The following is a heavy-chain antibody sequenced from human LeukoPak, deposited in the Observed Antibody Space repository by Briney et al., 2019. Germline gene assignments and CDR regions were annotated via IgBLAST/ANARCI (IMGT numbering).Heavy chain of an antibody. CDR3: ARELAVTGPFDY. D-gene: IGHD6-19*01. CDR2: VKQDGSEK. J-gene: IGHJ4*02. V-gene: IGHV3-7*01. Sequence: GGSLRLSCAASGFTFSDYYMSWIRQAPGKGLEWVANVKQDGSEKYYADSVKGRFTISRDNAKNSLYMQMNSLRAEDTAVYYCARELAVTGPFDYWGQGTLVTVSS. CDR1: GFTFSDYY.